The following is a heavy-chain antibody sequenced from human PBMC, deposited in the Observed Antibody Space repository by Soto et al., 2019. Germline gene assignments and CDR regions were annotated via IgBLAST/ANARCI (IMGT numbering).Heavy chain of an antibody. CDR1: GGSISSGGYY. D-gene: IGHD2-2*01. V-gene: IGHV4-31*03. CDR3: ARTQRTLGYCSSKRCPGLNWLDP. Sequence: SETLSLTCTVSGGSISSGGYYWSWIRQHPGKGLEWIGYIYYSGSTYYNPSLKSRVTISVDTPKNQFSLKLSSVTAADTAVYYCARTQRTLGYCSSKRCPGLNWLDPWGQGTLVTVYS. J-gene: IGHJ5*02. CDR2: IYYSGST.